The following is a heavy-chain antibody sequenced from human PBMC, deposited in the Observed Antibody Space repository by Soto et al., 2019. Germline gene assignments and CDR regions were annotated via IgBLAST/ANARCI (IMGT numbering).Heavy chain of an antibody. CDR3: ARAGGFGRAHNWLGP. Sequence: PSETLSLTCTVSGGSISSYYWSWIRQPPGKGLEWIGYIYYSGSTNYNPSLKSRVTISVDTSKNQFSLKLSSVTAADTAVYYCARAGGFGRAHNWLGPWGQGTLLTVS. CDR2: IYYSGST. J-gene: IGHJ5*02. CDR1: GGSISSYY. D-gene: IGHD3-16*01. V-gene: IGHV4-59*01.